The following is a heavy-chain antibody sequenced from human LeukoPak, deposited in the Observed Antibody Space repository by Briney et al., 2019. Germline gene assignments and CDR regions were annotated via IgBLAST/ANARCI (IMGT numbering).Heavy chain of an antibody. V-gene: IGHV4-34*01. D-gene: IGHD1-1*01. J-gene: IGHJ4*03. CDR2: INHRGDT. Sequence: PSETLSLTCAVYGGSFNTYYWSWIRQSPGKGLEWIAEINHRGDTNYNPSVKSRVTTSVDTSKNQFSLKVNSLTAADTAVYYCARGPTISETGYFDYWGQGTLVTVSS. CDR3: ARGPTISETGYFDY. CDR1: GGSFNTYY.